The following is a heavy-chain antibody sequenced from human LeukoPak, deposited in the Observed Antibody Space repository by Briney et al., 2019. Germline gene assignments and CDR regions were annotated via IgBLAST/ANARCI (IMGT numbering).Heavy chain of an antibody. D-gene: IGHD4-23*01. CDR3: ARDLGYGGKFDY. CDR2: IWYDGSNK. J-gene: IGHJ4*02. Sequence: PGGSLRLSCAASGFTFSSYAMSWVRQAPGKGLEWVAVIWYDGSNKYYADSVKGRFTISRDNVRNSVYLQMNSLRAEDTALYYCARDLGYGGKFDYWGQGTLVTVSS. V-gene: IGHV3-33*08. CDR1: GFTFSSYA.